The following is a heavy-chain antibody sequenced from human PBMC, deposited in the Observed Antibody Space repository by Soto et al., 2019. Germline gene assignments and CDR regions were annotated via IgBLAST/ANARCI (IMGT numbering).Heavy chain of an antibody. J-gene: IGHJ6*02. V-gene: IGHV4-59*01. Sequence: QVQLQESGPGLVKPSETLSLTCTVSGGSISSYYWSWIRQPPGKGLAWIGYIYYSGSTNYNPSLKSRVTISVDTSKNQFSLKLSSVTAADTAVYYCARVGSGIAVHDYYGMDVWGQGTTVTVSS. CDR2: IYYSGST. CDR1: GGSISSYY. D-gene: IGHD6-19*01. CDR3: ARVGSGIAVHDYYGMDV.